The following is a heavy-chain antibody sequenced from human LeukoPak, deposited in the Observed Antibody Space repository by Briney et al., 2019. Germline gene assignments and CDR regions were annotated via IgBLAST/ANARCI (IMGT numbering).Heavy chain of an antibody. J-gene: IGHJ6*03. CDR1: GFTFSSYG. CDR3: AKWSSVVVPAAIYYYYYYMDV. Sequence: PGGSLRLSCAASGFTFSSYGMHWVRQAPGKGLEWVAFIRYDGSNKYYADSVKGRFTISRDNSKNTLYLQMNSLRAEDTAVYYCAKWSSVVVPAAIYYYYYYMDVWGKGTTVTVSS. CDR2: IRYDGSNK. D-gene: IGHD2-2*01. V-gene: IGHV3-30*02.